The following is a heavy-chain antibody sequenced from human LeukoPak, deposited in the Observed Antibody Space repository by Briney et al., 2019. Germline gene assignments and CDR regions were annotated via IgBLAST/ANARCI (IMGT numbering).Heavy chain of an antibody. CDR1: GFTFGDYA. V-gene: IGHV3-49*04. CDR3: TRVVVYYFDY. J-gene: IGHJ4*02. D-gene: IGHD2-15*01. Sequence: GGSLRLSYTASGFTFGDYAMSWVRQAPGKGLEWVGFIRSKAYGGTTEYAASVKGRFTISRDDSKSIAYLQMNSLKTEDTAVYYCTRVVVYYFDYWGQGTLVTVSS. CDR2: IRSKAYGGTT.